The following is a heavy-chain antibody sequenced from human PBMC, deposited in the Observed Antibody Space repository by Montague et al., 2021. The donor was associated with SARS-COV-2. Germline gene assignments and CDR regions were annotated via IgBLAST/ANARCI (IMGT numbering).Heavy chain of an antibody. Sequence: VKPTQTLTLTCTFSGFSLNTNGAGVGWVRQPPGKALEWLALIYWDDDKRYSPSLKSRSTISKDTTKNEVVLTVANMDPVDTATYYCARYGDYGSWFDPWGQGTLVTVSS. CDR1: GFSLNTNGAG. V-gene: IGHV2-5*02. J-gene: IGHJ5*02. D-gene: IGHD4-17*01. CDR2: IYWDDDK. CDR3: ARYGDYGSWFDP.